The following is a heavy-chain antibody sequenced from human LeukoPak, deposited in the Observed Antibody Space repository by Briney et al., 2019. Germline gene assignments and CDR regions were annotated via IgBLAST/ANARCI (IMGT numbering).Heavy chain of an antibody. V-gene: IGHV3-21*01. D-gene: IGHD3-10*01. CDR1: GFTFSSYN. Sequence: PGGSLRLSCAASGFTFSSYNMNWVPQAPGKGLEWVSSIISSSSYIYYADSVKGRFTISRDNAKNSLYLQMNSQRAEDTAVYYCARSFYGSGSYIYFDYWGQGTLVTVSS. J-gene: IGHJ4*02. CDR3: ARSFYGSGSYIYFDY. CDR2: IISSSSYI.